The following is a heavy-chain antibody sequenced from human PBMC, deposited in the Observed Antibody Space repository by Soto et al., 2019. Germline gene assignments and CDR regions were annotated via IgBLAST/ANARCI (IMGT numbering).Heavy chain of an antibody. Sequence: QLQLQESGPGLVKPSETLSLTCTVSGGSISSSSYYWGWIRQPPGKGLEWIGSIYYSGSTYYNPSLKRRATMSVDTSKNTSSLKLRSVTAADTAVYYCARRQSSSWYGLWAQGTLVTVSS. J-gene: IGHJ4*02. CDR1: GGSISSSSYY. V-gene: IGHV4-39*01. CDR3: ARRQSSSWYGL. D-gene: IGHD6-13*01. CDR2: IYYSGST.